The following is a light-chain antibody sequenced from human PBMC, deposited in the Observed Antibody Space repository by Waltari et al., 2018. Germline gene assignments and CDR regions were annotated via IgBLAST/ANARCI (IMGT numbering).Light chain of an antibody. J-gene: IGLJ3*02. CDR3: AAWDGSLSGYWV. Sequence: QSVLTQPPSASGNPGQRVTTSSYGGTSNIGSHHVFVYQHLPRTAPKLLIFRNDQRPAGVPDRFSGSKSGTSASLAISGLRCGDEADYYCAAWDGSLSGYWVFGGGTKVTVL. V-gene: IGLV1-47*01. CDR1: TSNIGSHH. CDR2: RND.